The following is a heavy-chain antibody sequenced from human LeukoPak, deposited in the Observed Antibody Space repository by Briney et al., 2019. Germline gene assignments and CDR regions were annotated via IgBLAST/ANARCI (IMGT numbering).Heavy chain of an antibody. V-gene: IGHV3-53*01. CDR1: GFTVSSNY. J-gene: IGHJ4*02. CDR2: IYSGGST. CDR3: AREAWDGSSAYQTTPFDY. Sequence: PGGSLRLSCAASGFTVSSNYMSWVRQAPGKGLEWVSVIYSGGSTYYADSVKGRFTISRDNSKNTLYPQMNSLRAEDTAVYYCAREAWDGSSAYQTTPFDYWGQGTLVTVSS. D-gene: IGHD3-22*01.